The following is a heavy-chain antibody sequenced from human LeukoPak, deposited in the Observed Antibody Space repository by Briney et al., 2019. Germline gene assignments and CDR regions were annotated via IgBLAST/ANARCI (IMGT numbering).Heavy chain of an antibody. CDR1: GFTFSSSS. CDR3: AKVKSGSYRGGDFDY. V-gene: IGHV3-23*01. D-gene: IGHD3-16*02. Sequence: GGSLRLSCAASGFTFSSSSMNWVRQAPGKGLEWVSVVSSSGGSTYYADSVKGRFTISRDNSKNTLSLQMSSLRAEDTAVYYRAKVKSGSYRGGDFDYWGQGTLVTVSS. CDR2: VSSSGGST. J-gene: IGHJ4*02.